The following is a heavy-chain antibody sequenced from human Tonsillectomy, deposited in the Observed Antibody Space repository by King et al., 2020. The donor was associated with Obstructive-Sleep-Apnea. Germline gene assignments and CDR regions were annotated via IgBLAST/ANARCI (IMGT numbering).Heavy chain of an antibody. CDR2: ISSSSSTI. CDR1: GFTFSSYS. V-gene: IGHV3-48*01. J-gene: IGHJ4*02. CDR3: ARGDYYGSGSYYEAVDY. D-gene: IGHD3-10*01. Sequence: VQLVESGGGLVQPGGSLRLSCAASGFTFSSYSMNWVRQAPGKGLEGVSYISSSSSTIYYADSVKGRFTISRDNAKNSLYLQMNSLRAEDTAVYYCARGDYYGSGSYYEAVDYWGQGTLVTVSS.